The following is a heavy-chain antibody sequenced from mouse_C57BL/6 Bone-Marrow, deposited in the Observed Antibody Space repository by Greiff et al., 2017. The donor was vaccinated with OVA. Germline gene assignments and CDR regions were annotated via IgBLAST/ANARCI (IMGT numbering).Heavy chain of an antibody. CDR2: IYPRSGNT. J-gene: IGHJ3*01. Sequence: QVQLQQSGAELSRPGASVKLSCKASGYTFTSYGISWVKQRTGQGLEWIGEIYPRSGNTYYNEKFKGKATLTPDKSSSTAYMELRSLTSEDSAVYFCGGGYKAAYWGQGTLVTVSA. D-gene: IGHD1-3*01. V-gene: IGHV1-81*01. CDR1: GYTFTSYG. CDR3: GGGYKAAY.